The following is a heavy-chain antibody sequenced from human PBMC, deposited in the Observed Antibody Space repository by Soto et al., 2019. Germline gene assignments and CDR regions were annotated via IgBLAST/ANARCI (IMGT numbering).Heavy chain of an antibody. J-gene: IGHJ6*02. CDR1: GDSVSSNSAA. CDR3: ARAKGVGYCSGGSCYSIDYYYYGMDV. V-gene: IGHV6-1*01. CDR2: TYYRSKWYN. D-gene: IGHD2-15*01. Sequence: SQTLSLTCAISGDSVSSNSAAWNWIRQSPSRGLEWLGRTYYRSKWYNDYAVSVKSRITINPDTSKNQFSLQLNSVTPEDTAVYYCARAKGVGYCSGGSCYSIDYYYYGMDVWGQGTTVTVSS.